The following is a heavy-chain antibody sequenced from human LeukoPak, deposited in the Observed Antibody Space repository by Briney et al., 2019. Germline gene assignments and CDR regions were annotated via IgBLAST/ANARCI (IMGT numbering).Heavy chain of an antibody. Sequence: PGGSLRLSCAASGFTFSSYSMSWVRQAPGKGLEWVSYISSSSSTIYYADSVKGRFTISRDNAKNSLYLQMNSLRAEDTAVYYCARAHKNYVWFGESPEYYGMDVWGQGTTVTVSS. CDR2: ISSSSSTI. CDR1: GFTFSSYS. V-gene: IGHV3-48*04. J-gene: IGHJ6*02. CDR3: ARAHKNYVWFGESPEYYGMDV. D-gene: IGHD3-10*01.